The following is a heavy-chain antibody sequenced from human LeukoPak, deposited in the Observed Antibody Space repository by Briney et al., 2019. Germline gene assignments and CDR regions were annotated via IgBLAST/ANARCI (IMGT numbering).Heavy chain of an antibody. CDR3: TTAGRVVVAATSSTSVDY. Sequence: GGSLRLSCAASGFIFSNYWMSWVRQAPGKGPEWVGDIKTDGSDKYYVGSVKGRFTISRDNAKNSLYLQMNSLKTEDTAVYYCTTAGRVVVAATSSTSVDYWGQGTLVTVSS. CDR1: GFIFSNYW. CDR2: IKTDGSDK. V-gene: IGHV3-7*03. D-gene: IGHD2-15*01. J-gene: IGHJ4*02.